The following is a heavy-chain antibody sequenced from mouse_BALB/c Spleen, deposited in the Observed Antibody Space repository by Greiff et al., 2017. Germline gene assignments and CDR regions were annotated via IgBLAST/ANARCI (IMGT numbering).Heavy chain of an antibody. D-gene: IGHD3-3*01. V-gene: IGHV5-6-4*01. CDR2: ISSGGSYT. CDR1: GFTFSSYT. CDR3: TRAGQGAMDY. Sequence: EVKLVESGGGLVKPGGSLKLSCAASGFTFSSYTMSWVRQTPEKRLEWVATISSGGSYTYYPDSVKGRFTISRDNAKNTLYLQMSSLKSEDTAMYYCTRAGQGAMDYWGQGTSVTVSS. J-gene: IGHJ4*01.